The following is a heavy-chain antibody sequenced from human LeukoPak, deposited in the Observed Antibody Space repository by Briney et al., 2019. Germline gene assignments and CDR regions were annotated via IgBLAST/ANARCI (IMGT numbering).Heavy chain of an antibody. CDR3: AGSAYYRDFDY. D-gene: IGHD3-22*01. CDR1: GLRFSRGG. V-gene: IGHV3-23*01. Sequence: GGSLRLSCKASGLRFSRGGMHWVRQAPGKGLEWVSAISGSGGSTYYADSVKGRFTISRDNSKNTLYLQMNSLRAEDTAVYYCAGSAYYRDFDYWGQGTLVTVSS. J-gene: IGHJ4*02. CDR2: ISGSGGST.